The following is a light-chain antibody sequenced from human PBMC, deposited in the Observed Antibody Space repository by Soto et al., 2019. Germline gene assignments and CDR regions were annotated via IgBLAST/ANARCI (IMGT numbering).Light chain of an antibody. V-gene: IGLV2-14*01. CDR1: SSDIGGYNY. J-gene: IGLJ3*02. CDR2: EVR. Sequence: QSALTQPASVSGSPGQSITISCTGSSSDIGGYNYVSWYQQHPGKAPKVMIYEVRNRPSGVSNRFSGSKSGNTASLTISGLQGDDEAYYYCSSYTSRNSWVFGGGTKLTVL. CDR3: SSYTSRNSWV.